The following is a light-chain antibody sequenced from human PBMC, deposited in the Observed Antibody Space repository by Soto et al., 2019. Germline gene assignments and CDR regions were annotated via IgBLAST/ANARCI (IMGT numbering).Light chain of an antibody. V-gene: IGKV1-39*01. J-gene: IGKJ1*01. CDR3: QQSYSSPPT. CDR2: AAS. Sequence: DNQMTQSKTSLSSSVEDMVIITCRASQSISNHLNWHQQKPGKAPKLLIFAASSLQSGVPSRFSGSRSGPDFTLTISSLQPEDFATYYCQQSYSSPPTFGQGAKVAIK. CDR1: QSISNH.